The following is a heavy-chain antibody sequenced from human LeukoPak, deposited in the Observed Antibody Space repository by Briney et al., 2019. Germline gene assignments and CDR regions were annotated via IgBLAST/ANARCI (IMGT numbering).Heavy chain of an antibody. J-gene: IGHJ4*02. CDR2: ISSSSSYI. V-gene: IGHV3-21*01. CDR1: GFTFSSYS. D-gene: IGHD3-10*01. CDR3: ARAYYYYGSGSSYDY. Sequence: PGGSLRLSCAASGFTFSSYSMNWVRQAPGKGLEWDSSISSSSSYIYYADSVKGRFTISRDNAKNSLYLQKNSLRAEDTAVYYCARAYYYYGSGSSYDYWGQGTLVTVSS.